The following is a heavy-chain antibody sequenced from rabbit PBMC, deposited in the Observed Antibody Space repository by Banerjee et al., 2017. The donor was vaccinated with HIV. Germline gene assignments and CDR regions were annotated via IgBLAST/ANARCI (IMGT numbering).Heavy chain of an antibody. CDR3: ARVNATSSGVYYYYGMDL. CDR1: GFSFSSSYW. CDR2: IDVGSSDNT. D-gene: IGHD1-1*01. J-gene: IGHJ6*01. Sequence: QSLEESGGELVKPGASLTLTCTASGFSFSSSYWIYWVRQAPGKGLEWIACIDVGSSDNTYYASWAKGRFTISKTSSTTVTLQMTSLTAADTATYFCARVNATSSGVYYYYGMDLWGPGTLVTV. V-gene: IGHV1S40*01.